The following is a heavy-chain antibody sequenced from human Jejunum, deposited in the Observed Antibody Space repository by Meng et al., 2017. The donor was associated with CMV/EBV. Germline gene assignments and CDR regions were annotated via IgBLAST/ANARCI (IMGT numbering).Heavy chain of an antibody. J-gene: IGHJ4*02. V-gene: IGHV4-4*07. D-gene: IGHD3-16*01. Sequence: LQCSGPGVVKPSEPLSLACTVSGGSFTTYYWSWIRQRAGKGLEWIGRIITSGSTNYNPSLRSRVIMSVDTSKNQFFLKLRSVTAADTAVYFCAKGYGNSFEYWGQGSLVTVSS. CDR2: IITSGST. CDR3: AKGYGNSFEY. CDR1: GGSFTTYY.